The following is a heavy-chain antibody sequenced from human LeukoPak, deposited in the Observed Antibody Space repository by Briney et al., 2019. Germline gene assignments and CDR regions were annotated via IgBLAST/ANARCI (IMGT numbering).Heavy chain of an antibody. D-gene: IGHD1-26*01. CDR2: ISYDGSNK. J-gene: IGHJ6*02. CDR1: GFTFSSYG. CDR3: ARSSGSYYYGMDV. Sequence: GRSLRLSCAASGFTFSSYGMHWVRQAPGKGLEWVAVISYDGSNKYYADSVKGRFTISRDNSKNTLYLQMNSLRAEDTAVYYCARSSGSYYYGMDVWGQGTTVTVSS. V-gene: IGHV3-30*03.